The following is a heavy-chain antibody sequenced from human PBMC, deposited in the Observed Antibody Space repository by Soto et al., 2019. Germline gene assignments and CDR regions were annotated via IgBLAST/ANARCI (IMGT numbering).Heavy chain of an antibody. CDR1: GFTFNYYW. J-gene: IGHJ4*02. Sequence: EVQLVESEGGLVQPGGSLRLSCLASGFTFNYYWMHWVRQAPGKGLVWVSRIQSDGSSPDYVDSVKGRFTISRDNAKNTLYLQMNNLRAEDTAVYYCARGGDPDYWGQGTLVTVSS. CDR2: IQSDGSSP. V-gene: IGHV3-74*01. D-gene: IGHD2-21*02. CDR3: ARGGDPDY.